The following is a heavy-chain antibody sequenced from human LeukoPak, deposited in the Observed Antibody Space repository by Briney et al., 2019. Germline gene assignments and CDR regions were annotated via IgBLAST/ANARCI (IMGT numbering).Heavy chain of an antibody. V-gene: IGHV4-59*08. J-gene: IGHJ4*02. CDR2: IYYSGST. D-gene: IGHD1-26*01. Sequence: SETLSLTCTVSGGSISSYYWSWIRQPPGKGLEWIGNIYYSGSTNYNPSLKSRVTISVDTSKNHFSLKLSSVTAADTAVYYCAILGRGGSYSPFDYWGQGTLVTVSS. CDR3: AILGRGGSYSPFDY. CDR1: GGSISSYY.